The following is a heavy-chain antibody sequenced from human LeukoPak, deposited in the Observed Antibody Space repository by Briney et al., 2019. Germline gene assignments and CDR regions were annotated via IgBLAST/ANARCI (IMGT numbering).Heavy chain of an antibody. CDR2: IIPIVGIA. J-gene: IGHJ5*02. D-gene: IGHD6-19*01. CDR1: GGTFSSYA. V-gene: IGHV1-69*04. Sequence: AASVKVSCKASGGTFSSYAISWVRQAPGQGLEWMGRIIPIVGIANYAQRFQGRFTIIADTSTSTVYMALSSLRSEDTAVYYCATQREQWLNWFDPCGQGTLVTVSS. CDR3: ATQREQWLNWFDP.